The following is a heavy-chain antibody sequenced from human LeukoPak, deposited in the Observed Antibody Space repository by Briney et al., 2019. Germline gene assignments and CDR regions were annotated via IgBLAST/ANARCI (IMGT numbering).Heavy chain of an antibody. Sequence: PGRSLRLPCAASGFTFSSYGMHWVRQAPGKGLEWVAVISYDGSNKYYADSVKGRFTITRDNSKNTLYLQMNSLRAEDTAVYYCAKGEGYEFWDYWGQGTLVTVSS. J-gene: IGHJ4*02. V-gene: IGHV3-30*18. CDR2: ISYDGSNK. CDR3: AKGEGYEFWDY. CDR1: GFTFSSYG. D-gene: IGHD2-2*01.